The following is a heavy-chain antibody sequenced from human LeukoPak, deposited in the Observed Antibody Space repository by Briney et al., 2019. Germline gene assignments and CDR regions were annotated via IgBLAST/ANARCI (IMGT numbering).Heavy chain of an antibody. V-gene: IGHV4-59*01. CDR1: GGSISSYY. CDR3: ARGGASGSYIFDY. Sequence: SETLSLTCTVSGGSISSYYWSWIRQPPGKGLEWIGYIYYSGSTNYNPSLKSRVTISVDTSKNQFSLKLSSVIAADTAVYYCARGGASGSYIFDYWGQGTLVTVSS. CDR2: IYYSGST. D-gene: IGHD1-26*01. J-gene: IGHJ4*02.